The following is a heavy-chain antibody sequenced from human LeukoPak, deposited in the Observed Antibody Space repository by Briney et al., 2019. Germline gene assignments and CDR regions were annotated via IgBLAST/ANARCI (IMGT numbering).Heavy chain of an antibody. CDR2: IYYSGST. J-gene: IGHJ4*02. Sequence: SETLSLTCTVSGGSISSSSYYWGWIRQPPGKGLEWIGSIYYSGSTYYNPSLKSRVTISVDTSKNQFSLKLSSVSAADTAVYYCARLKAKWLGIDYWGQGTLVTVSS. D-gene: IGHD6-19*01. CDR1: GGSISSSSYY. CDR3: ARLKAKWLGIDY. V-gene: IGHV4-39*01.